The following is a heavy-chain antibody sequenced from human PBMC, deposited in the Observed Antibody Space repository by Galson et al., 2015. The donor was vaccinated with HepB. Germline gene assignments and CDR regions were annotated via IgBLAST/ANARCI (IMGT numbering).Heavy chain of an antibody. CDR2: IRQDGTEQ. CDR3: ARLVGSYGFVHYFDS. Sequence: SLRLSCAASGFTFSSYWMSWVRQAPGKGLEWVANIRQDGTEQYYVDSVKGRLTISRDNIKNSLFLQMNSLRAEDTAVYYCARLVGSYGFVHYFDSWGQGTLVPVSS. J-gene: IGHJ4*02. D-gene: IGHD3-16*02. V-gene: IGHV3-7*01. CDR1: GFTFSSYW.